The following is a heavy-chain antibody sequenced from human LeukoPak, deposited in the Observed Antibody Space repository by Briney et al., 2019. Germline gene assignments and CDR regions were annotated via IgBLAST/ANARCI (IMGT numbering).Heavy chain of an antibody. V-gene: IGHV4-34*01. CDR3: ARNNNRITYTFDI. CDR2: IDHRGST. Sequence: SETLSLTCALSGGSFSTYYWTWIRQSPGKGLEWSAEIDHRGSTNYNPSLESRVTISTDTSKNQFSLKLNSVTAADTAVYYCARNNNRITYTFDIWGQGTMVTVSS. D-gene: IGHD1/OR15-1a*01. CDR1: GGSFSTYY. J-gene: IGHJ3*02.